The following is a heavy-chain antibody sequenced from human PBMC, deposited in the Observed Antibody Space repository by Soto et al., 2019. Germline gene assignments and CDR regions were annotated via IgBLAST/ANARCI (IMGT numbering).Heavy chain of an antibody. J-gene: IGHJ4*02. CDR2: INHSGST. D-gene: IGHD2-2*01. CDR3: ARGPLGSSTSCYSYY. Sequence: SETLSLTCAVYGGSFSGYYWSWIRQPPGKGLEWIGEINHSGSTNYNPSLKSRVTISVDTSKNQFSLKLSSVTAADTAVYYCARGPLGSSTSCYSYYWGQGTLVPVSS. V-gene: IGHV4-34*01. CDR1: GGSFSGYY.